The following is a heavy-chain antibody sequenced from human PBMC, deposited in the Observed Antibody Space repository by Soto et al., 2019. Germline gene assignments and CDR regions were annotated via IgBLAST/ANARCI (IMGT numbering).Heavy chain of an antibody. V-gene: IGHV5-51*01. CDR3: ATTYCSSTSCGAFDI. D-gene: IGHD2-2*01. J-gene: IGHJ3*02. Sequence: PGAALKISREGSGYSFTSYWIGWVRQMPGKGLEWMGIIYPGDSDTRYSPSFQGQVTISADKSIGTAYLQWSSLKASDTAMYYCATTYCSSTSCGAFDIWGQGTMVTVSS. CDR1: GYSFTSYW. CDR2: IYPGDSDT.